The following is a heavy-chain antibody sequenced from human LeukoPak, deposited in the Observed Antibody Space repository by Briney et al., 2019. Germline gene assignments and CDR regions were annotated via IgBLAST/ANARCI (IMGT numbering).Heavy chain of an antibody. CDR3: ARIARYCSSTSCYRFHYYYGMDV. J-gene: IGHJ6*02. CDR2: IYYTGST. Sequence: SETLSLTCTVSGGSINNYYWSWVRQPPGAGLEWLAYIYYTGSTNYNPSLKTRLTISVDTSKNQFSLRLNSVTAADTAVYYCARIARYCSSTSCYRFHYYYGMDVWGQGTTVTVSS. V-gene: IGHV4-59*08. CDR1: GGSINNYY. D-gene: IGHD2-2*02.